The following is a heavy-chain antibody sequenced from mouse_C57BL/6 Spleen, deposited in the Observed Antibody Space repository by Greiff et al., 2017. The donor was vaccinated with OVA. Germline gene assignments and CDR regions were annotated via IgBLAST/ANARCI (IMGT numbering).Heavy chain of an antibody. D-gene: IGHD2-3*01. Sequence: VQLKESGPELVKPGASVKISCKASGYSFTDYNMNWVKQSHGKSLELIGVINPNYGTTSYNQKFKGKDTLTGDQSSSTAYMQLNSLTSEDSAVDYCAREIYDCYYWFAYWGQGTLVTVSA. CDR1: GYSFTDYN. CDR3: AREIYDCYYWFAY. CDR2: INPNYGTT. J-gene: IGHJ3*01. V-gene: IGHV1-39*01.